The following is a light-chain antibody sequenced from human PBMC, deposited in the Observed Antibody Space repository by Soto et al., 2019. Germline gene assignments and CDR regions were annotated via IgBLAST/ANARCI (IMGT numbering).Light chain of an antibody. CDR3: CSYAGSYTLV. V-gene: IGLV2-11*01. CDR1: SSDVGGYNY. J-gene: IGLJ1*01. CDR2: DVY. Sequence: QSALTQPRSVSGSPGQSVTISCTGTSSDVGGYNYVSWYQQHPGKAPKLMIYDVYNRPSGVPDRFSGSKSGNTASLTISGLQAEDEADYYCCSYAGSYTLVFGTGTKLTVL.